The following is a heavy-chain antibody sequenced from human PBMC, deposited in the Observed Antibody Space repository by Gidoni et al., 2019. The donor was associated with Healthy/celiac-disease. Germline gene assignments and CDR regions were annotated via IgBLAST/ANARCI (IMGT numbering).Heavy chain of an antibody. CDR2: IYTSGGT. CDR3: ARAVVVAALYYYYGMDV. Sequence: QVQLQESGPGLVKPSQTLSLTCTVSGGSISSGSYYWSWIRQPAGKGLEWIGRIYTSGGTNYNPSLKSRVTISVDTSKNQFSLKLSSVTAADTAVYYCARAVVVAALYYYYGMDVWGQGTTVTVSS. J-gene: IGHJ6*02. CDR1: GGSISSGSYY. D-gene: IGHD2-15*01. V-gene: IGHV4-61*02.